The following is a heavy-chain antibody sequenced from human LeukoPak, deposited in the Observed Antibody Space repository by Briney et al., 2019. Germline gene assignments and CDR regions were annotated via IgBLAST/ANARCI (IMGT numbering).Heavy chain of an antibody. CDR2: ISGSGGST. Sequence: GGSPRLSCAASGFTFSSYAMSWVRQAPGKGLEWVSAISGSGGSTYYADSVKGRFTISRDNSKNTLYLQMNSLRAEDSALYYCARGGRGSAAVVAPRSFDIWGQGTMVTVSS. D-gene: IGHD3-22*01. CDR1: GFTFSSYA. CDR3: ARGGRGSAAVVAPRSFDI. J-gene: IGHJ3*02. V-gene: IGHV3-23*01.